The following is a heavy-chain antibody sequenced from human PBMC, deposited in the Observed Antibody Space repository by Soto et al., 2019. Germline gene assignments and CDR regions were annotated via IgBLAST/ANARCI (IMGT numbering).Heavy chain of an antibody. Sequence: KPSETLSLTCTVSGGSIITSTYYWGWIRQAPGKGLEWIGSIYYSGSTYYTPSLKSRATISVDTSKNQFSLNLRSVTAADTAVYYCARGIDYYGSGSYYSRQHFDYWGQGALVTVSS. CDR2: IYYSGST. D-gene: IGHD3-10*01. V-gene: IGHV4-39*01. CDR3: ARGIDYYGSGSYYSRQHFDY. J-gene: IGHJ4*02. CDR1: GGSIITSTYY.